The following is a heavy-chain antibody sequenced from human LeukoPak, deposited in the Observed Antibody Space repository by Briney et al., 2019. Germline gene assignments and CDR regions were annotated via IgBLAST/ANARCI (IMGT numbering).Heavy chain of an antibody. CDR2: IYTSGST. J-gene: IGHJ4*02. CDR3: ARGATYYYDSSGYGFDY. Sequence: PSQTLSLTCTVSGGSISSGSYYWSWIRQPAGKGLEWIGRIYTSGSTNYNPSLKSRVTISVDTSKNQFSLKLSSVTAADTAVYYCARGATYYYDSSGYGFDYWGQGTLVTVSS. CDR1: GGSISSGSYY. D-gene: IGHD3-22*01. V-gene: IGHV4-61*02.